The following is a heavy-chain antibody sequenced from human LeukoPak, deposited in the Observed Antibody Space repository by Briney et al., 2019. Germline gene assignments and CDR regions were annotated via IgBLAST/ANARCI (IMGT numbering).Heavy chain of an antibody. D-gene: IGHD1-26*01. Sequence: GGSLRLSCAASGFTFSSYWMSWVRQAPGKGLEWVSVIYSGGSTYYADSVKGRFTISRDNSKNTLYLQMNSLRAEDPAVYYCARVGAYKVRYYYYYGMDVWGQGTTVTVSS. J-gene: IGHJ6*02. V-gene: IGHV3-53*01. CDR2: IYSGGST. CDR1: GFTFSSYW. CDR3: ARVGAYKVRYYYYYGMDV.